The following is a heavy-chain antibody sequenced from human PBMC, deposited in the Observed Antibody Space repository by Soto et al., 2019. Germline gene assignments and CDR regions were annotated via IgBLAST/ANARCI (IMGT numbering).Heavy chain of an antibody. Sequence: SETLSLTCAVYGGSFSGYYWSWIRQPPGKGLEWIGEINHSGSTNYNPSLKSRVTISVDTSKNQFSLKLSSVTAADTAVYYCARGLSIWTTVTGAREDVWGKGTTVTVSS. CDR3: ARGLSIWTTVTGAREDV. CDR2: INHSGST. D-gene: IGHD4-17*01. V-gene: IGHV4-34*01. J-gene: IGHJ6*04. CDR1: GGSFSGYY.